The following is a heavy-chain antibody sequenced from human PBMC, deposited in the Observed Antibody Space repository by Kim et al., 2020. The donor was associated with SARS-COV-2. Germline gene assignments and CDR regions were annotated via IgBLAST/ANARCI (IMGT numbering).Heavy chain of an antibody. D-gene: IGHD3-10*01. CDR2: IISIFGTA. J-gene: IGHJ4*02. Sequence: SVKVSCKASGGTFSSYAISWVRQAPGQGLEWMGGIISIFGTANYAQKFQGRVTITADESTSTAYMELSRLRSEDTAVYYCARYGSGSREGDDYWGQGTLVTVSS. CDR3: ARYGSGSREGDDY. V-gene: IGHV1-69*13. CDR1: GGTFSSYA.